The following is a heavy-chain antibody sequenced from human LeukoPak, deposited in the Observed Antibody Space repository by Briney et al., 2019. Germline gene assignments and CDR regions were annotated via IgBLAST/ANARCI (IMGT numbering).Heavy chain of an antibody. CDR2: IGSDGST. D-gene: IGHD3-10*01. CDR3: ESSLWDFDC. V-gene: IGHV3-66*01. Sequence: GGSLRLSCAASGFTVSSNYVSWVRQAPGKGLEWVTVIGSDGSTYYAESVKGRFTISRDNSKNTLFLQMNSLRAEDTAVYYCESSLWDFDCWGQGAPVTVSS. CDR1: GFTVSSNY. J-gene: IGHJ4*02.